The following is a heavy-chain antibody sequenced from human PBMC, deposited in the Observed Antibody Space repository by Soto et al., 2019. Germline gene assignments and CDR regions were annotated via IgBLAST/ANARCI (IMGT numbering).Heavy chain of an antibody. D-gene: IGHD2-15*01. V-gene: IGHV4-59*01. Sequence: SETLSLTCTVSGGSISSYYWSWIRQPPGKGLEWIGYIYYTGTTNYNPSLKSRVTISVDTSKNQFSLKLSSVATADTAVYYCLYLPWAEYGGIFYPWGQGSLVTVSS. CDR1: GGSISSYY. CDR3: LYLPWAEYGGIFYP. CDR2: IYYTGTT. J-gene: IGHJ5*02.